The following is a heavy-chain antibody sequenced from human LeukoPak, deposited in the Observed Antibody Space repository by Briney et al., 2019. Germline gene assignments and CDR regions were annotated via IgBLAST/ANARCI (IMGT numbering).Heavy chain of an antibody. D-gene: IGHD3-9*01. CDR2: ISYDGSNK. V-gene: IGHV3-30*18. CDR3: AKLPSPYYDILTGYYDNIN. J-gene: IGHJ4*02. Sequence: GGSLRLSCAASGFTFSSYGMHRVRQAPGKGLEWVAVISYDGSNKYYADSVKGRFTISRDNSKNTLYLQMNSLRAEDTAVYYCAKLPSPYYDILTGYYDNINWGQGTLVTVSS. CDR1: GFTFSSYG.